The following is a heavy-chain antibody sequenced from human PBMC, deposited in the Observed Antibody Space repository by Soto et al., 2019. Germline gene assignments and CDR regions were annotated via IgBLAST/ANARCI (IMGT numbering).Heavy chain of an antibody. V-gene: IGHV4-39*01. D-gene: IGHD2-2*01. CDR1: GGSISSSSYS. Sequence: QLQLQESGPRLVKPSETLSLTCSVSGGSISSSSYSWGWIRQPPGKGLEWIGTIYYSGSTHYNPSLEGRVAISADTPNNQLSLRPSSVTAADTAVYYCGRQPGHCGSTTCFGYYSVDVWGQGTTVTVS. CDR3: GRQPGHCGSTTCFGYYSVDV. J-gene: IGHJ6*02. CDR2: IYYSGST.